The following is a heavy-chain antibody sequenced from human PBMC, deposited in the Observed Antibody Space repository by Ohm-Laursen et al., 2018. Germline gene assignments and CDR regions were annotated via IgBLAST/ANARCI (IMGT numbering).Heavy chain of an antibody. CDR3: AADLVAENAFDI. V-gene: IGHV1-58*02. D-gene: IGHD2-15*01. CDR2: IVVGSGNT. J-gene: IGHJ3*02. Sequence: SVKVSCKASGFTFTSSAMQWVRQARGQRLEWIGWIVVGSGNTNYAQKFQERVTITRDMSTNTAYMELSSLRSEDTAVYYCAADLVAENAFDIWGQGTMVTVSS. CDR1: GFTFTSSA.